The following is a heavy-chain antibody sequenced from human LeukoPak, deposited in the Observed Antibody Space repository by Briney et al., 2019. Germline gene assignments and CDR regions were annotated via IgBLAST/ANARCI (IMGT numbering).Heavy chain of an antibody. CDR3: AKDPYKYYDYVWGSYSLY. CDR2: ISGSGGST. Sequence: GGSLRLSCAASGFTFRSYDMSWVRQAPGKGLEWVSGISGSGGSTYYTDSVKGRFTISRDNSKNTLYLQMNSLRAEDTAVYYCAKDPYKYYDYVWGSYSLYWGQGTLVTVSS. V-gene: IGHV3-23*01. CDR1: GFTFRSYD. J-gene: IGHJ4*02. D-gene: IGHD3-16*01.